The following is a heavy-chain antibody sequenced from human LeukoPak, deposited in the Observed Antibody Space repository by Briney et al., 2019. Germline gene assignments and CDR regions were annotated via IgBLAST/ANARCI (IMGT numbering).Heavy chain of an antibody. Sequence: PGGSLRLSCAASGFTFSSYGMHWVRQAPGKGLEWVGRIKSKTDGGTTDYAAPVKGRSTISRDDSKNTLYLQMNSLKTEDTAVYYCTTAFTGGYYFDYWGQGTLVTVSS. CDR3: TTAFTGGYYFDY. CDR2: IKSKTDGGTT. J-gene: IGHJ4*02. D-gene: IGHD3-10*01. CDR1: GFTFSSYG. V-gene: IGHV3-15*01.